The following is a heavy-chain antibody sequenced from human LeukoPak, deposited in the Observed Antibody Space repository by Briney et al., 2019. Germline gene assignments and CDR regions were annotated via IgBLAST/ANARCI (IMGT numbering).Heavy chain of an antibody. J-gene: IGHJ5*02. CDR1: GFTFSSYA. V-gene: IGHV3-23*01. CDR3: ATSPTFDP. Sequence: GGSLTLSCVASGFTFSSYAMSWVRQAPGKGLEWVSAISGSGGSTYYADSVKGQFTISRDNSKNPLYLQMTSLRAEDTAVYYCATSPTFDPWGQGTLVTVSS. CDR2: ISGSGGST.